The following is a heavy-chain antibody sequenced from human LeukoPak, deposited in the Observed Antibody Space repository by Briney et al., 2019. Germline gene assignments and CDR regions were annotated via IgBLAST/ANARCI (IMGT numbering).Heavy chain of an antibody. CDR1: GGSISSSSYY. CDR2: IYYSGST. V-gene: IGHV4-39*07. D-gene: IGHD2-15*01. CDR3: ARDLDRSHIFDY. J-gene: IGHJ4*02. Sequence: PSETLSLTCTISGGSISSSSYYWGWIRQPPGKGLEWIGSIYYSGSTYYNPSLKSRVTISVDTSKNQFSLKLSSVTAADTAVYYCARDLDRSHIFDYWGQGTLVTVSS.